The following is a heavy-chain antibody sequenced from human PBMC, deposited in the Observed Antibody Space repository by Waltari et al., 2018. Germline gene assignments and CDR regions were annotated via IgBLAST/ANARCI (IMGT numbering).Heavy chain of an antibody. Sequence: QVQLVQSGAEVKKPGASVKVSCKVSGYTLTEFSMHWVRQAPGKGVGGMGGLEPEEGETSYAQKCQGEVTMTEDTSTDTAYMELSSLRSEDTAVYYCATEGDARAIGRKNWFDPWGQGTLVTFSS. V-gene: IGHV1-24*01. J-gene: IGHJ5*02. CDR2: LEPEEGET. D-gene: IGHD2-8*01. CDR3: ATEGDARAIGRKNWFDP. CDR1: GYTLTEFS.